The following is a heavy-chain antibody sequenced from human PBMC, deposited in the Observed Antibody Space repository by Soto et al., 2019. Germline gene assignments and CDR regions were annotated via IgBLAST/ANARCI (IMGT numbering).Heavy chain of an antibody. J-gene: IGHJ4*02. D-gene: IGHD2-2*02. V-gene: IGHV1-69*06. CDR1: GSRFSNYV. CDR2: IIPIFNST. Sequence: SVKVSCKVSGSRFSNYVISWVRQAPGHGLEWLGRIIPIFNSTKYAQSFQGRVTITADKSTSTASLELSSLRSDDTAVYYCARGGRGKKAGYNGLVSLGYWGQGTLVTVS. CDR3: ARGGRGKKAGYNGLVSLGY.